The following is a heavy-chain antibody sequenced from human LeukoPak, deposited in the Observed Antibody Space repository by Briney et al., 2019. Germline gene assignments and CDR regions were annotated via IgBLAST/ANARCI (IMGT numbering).Heavy chain of an antibody. CDR2: ISSSDSYI. V-gene: IGHV3-21*01. Sequence: PGGSLRLSCAASGFTISSYSMNWVRQAPGKGLEWVSSISSSDSYIYYADSVKGRFTISRDNAKNSLYLQMNSLRAEDTAVYYCARVSDTAMVKDFDYWGQGTLVTVSS. J-gene: IGHJ4*02. D-gene: IGHD5-18*01. CDR3: ARVSDTAMVKDFDY. CDR1: GFTISSYS.